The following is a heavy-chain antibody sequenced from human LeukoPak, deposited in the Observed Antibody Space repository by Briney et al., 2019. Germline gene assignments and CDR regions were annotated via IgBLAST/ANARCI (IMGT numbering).Heavy chain of an antibody. CDR2: IYHSGST. J-gene: IGHJ4*02. V-gene: IGHV4-38-2*01. D-gene: IGHD3-10*01. CDR1: GYSISSGYY. CDR3: ARTYYYGSGSYYNGIYYFDY. Sequence: SETLSLTCAVSGYSISSGYYWGWIRQPPGKGREWIGSIYHSGSTYYNPSLKSRVTISVDTSKNQFSLKLSSVTAADTAVYYCARTYYYGSGSYYNGIYYFDYWGQGTLVTVSS.